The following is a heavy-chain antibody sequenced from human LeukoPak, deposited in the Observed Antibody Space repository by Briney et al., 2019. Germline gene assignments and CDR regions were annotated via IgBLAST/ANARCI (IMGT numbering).Heavy chain of an antibody. D-gene: IGHD6-13*01. V-gene: IGHV4-38-2*02. J-gene: IGHJ4*02. CDR3: ARDLAAAGAFDY. CDR1: GYSISSGYY. CDR2: IYHSGST. Sequence: KTSETLSLTCTVSGYSISSGYYWGWIRQPPGKGLEWIGSIYHSGSTYYNPSLKSRVTISVDTSKNQFSLKLSSVTAADTAVYYCARDLAAAGAFDYWGQGTLVTVSS.